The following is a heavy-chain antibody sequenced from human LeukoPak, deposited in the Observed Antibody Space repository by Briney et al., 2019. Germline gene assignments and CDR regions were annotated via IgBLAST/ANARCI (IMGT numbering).Heavy chain of an antibody. CDR1: GFTFSSYS. CDR3: ARGSYRGGTSLDY. J-gene: IGHJ4*02. CDR2: ISSSSSYI. Sequence: PGGSLRLSCAASGFTFSSYSMNWVRQAPGKGLEWVSSISSSSSYIYYADSVKGRFTISRDNAKNSLYLQMNSLRAEDTAVYYCARGSYRGGTSLDYWGQGTLVTVSS. V-gene: IGHV3-21*01. D-gene: IGHD3-16*01.